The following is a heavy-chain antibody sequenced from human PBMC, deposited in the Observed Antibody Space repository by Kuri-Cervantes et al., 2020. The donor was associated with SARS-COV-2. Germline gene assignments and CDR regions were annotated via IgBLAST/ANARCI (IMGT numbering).Heavy chain of an antibody. V-gene: IGHV4-39*07. Sequence: SETLSLTCSVSGGSISSGDYYWSWIRQPPGKGLEWIGSIYYSGSTYYNPSLKSRVTISVDTSKNQFSLKLSSVTAADTAVYYCARDRDGDNENDYWGQGTLVTVSS. D-gene: IGHD5-24*01. J-gene: IGHJ4*02. CDR1: GGSISSGDYY. CDR3: ARDRDGDNENDY. CDR2: IYYSGST.